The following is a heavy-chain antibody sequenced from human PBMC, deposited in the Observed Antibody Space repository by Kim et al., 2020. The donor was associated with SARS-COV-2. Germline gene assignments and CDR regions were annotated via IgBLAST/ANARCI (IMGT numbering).Heavy chain of an antibody. CDR1: GYTFTGYY. Sequence: ASVKVSCKASGYTFTGYYMHWVRQAPGQGLEWMGWINPNSGGTNYAQKFQGRVTMTRDTSISTAYMELSRLRSDDTAVYYCASPLPTPKPDSSGWSDAFDIWGQGTMVTVSS. D-gene: IGHD6-19*01. V-gene: IGHV1-2*02. J-gene: IGHJ3*02. CDR2: INPNSGGT. CDR3: ASPLPTPKPDSSGWSDAFDI.